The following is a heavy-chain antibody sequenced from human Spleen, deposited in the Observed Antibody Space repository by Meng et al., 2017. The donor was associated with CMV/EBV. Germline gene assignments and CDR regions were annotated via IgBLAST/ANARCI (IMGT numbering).Heavy chain of an antibody. CDR2: IKEDGSEN. J-gene: IGHJ4*02. CDR1: GFTFSNYW. D-gene: IGHD4-11*01. CDR3: ATTVTTWEDY. V-gene: IGHV3-7*01. Sequence: GGSLRLSCAASGFTFSNYWMTWVRLTPGKGLEWVANIKEDGSENYYVDSVKGRFTISGDNAKNSLYLQMNSLRAEDTAMYYCATTVTTWEDYWGQGTLVTVSS.